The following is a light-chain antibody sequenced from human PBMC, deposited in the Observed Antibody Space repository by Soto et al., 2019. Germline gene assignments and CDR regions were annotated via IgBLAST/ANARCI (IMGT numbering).Light chain of an antibody. Sequence: QSVLTQPPSASGTPGQRVTISCSGSSSNIGSNYVYWYQQLPGTAPKLLIYRNNQRPSGVPDRFSGSKSATSASLAISGLRSEDEADYYGAAWDDSLSGPVFGGGTQLTVL. V-gene: IGLV1-47*01. CDR1: SSNIGSNY. CDR3: AAWDDSLSGPV. CDR2: RNN. J-gene: IGLJ7*01.